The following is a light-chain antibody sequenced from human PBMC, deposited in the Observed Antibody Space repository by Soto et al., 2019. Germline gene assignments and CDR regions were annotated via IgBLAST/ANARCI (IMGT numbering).Light chain of an antibody. V-gene: IGKV2-28*01. CDR1: QSLLHSNGYNY. CDR2: LGS. J-gene: IGKJ1*01. CDR3: MQALQAPWT. Sequence: DIVMTQSPLSLPVTPGEPASISCRSSQSLLHSNGYNYLDWYLQKPVQSPQLLIYLGSNRASGVPDRFSGSGSGTDFTLKISRVEAEDVGGYCCMQALQAPWTFGQGTKLEIK.